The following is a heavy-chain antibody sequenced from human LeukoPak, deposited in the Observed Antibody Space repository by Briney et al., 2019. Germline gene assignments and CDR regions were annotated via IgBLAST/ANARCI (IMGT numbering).Heavy chain of an antibody. J-gene: IGHJ4*02. CDR3: TTAVWVVVAAINFDY. D-gene: IGHD2-15*01. CDR1: GFTFSNAW. Sequence: GGSLRHSCAASGFTFSNAWMSWVRQAPGKGLEWVGRIKSKTDGGTTDYAAPVKGRFNISRDDSKNTLYLQMNSLKTEDTAVYYCTTAVWVVVAAINFDYWGQGTLVTVSS. V-gene: IGHV3-15*01. CDR2: IKSKTDGGTT.